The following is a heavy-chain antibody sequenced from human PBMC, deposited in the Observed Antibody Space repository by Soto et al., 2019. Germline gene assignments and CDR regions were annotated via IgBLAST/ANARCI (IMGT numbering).Heavy chain of an antibody. CDR3: ARARPYHGNVGLDY. V-gene: IGHV4-61*01. J-gene: IGHJ4*02. D-gene: IGHD1-20*01. CDR2: IYYSGST. CDR1: GGSVSSGSYY. Sequence: QVQLQESGPGLVKPSETLSLTCTVSGGSVSSGSYYWSWIRQPPGKGLEWIGYIYYSGSTNYNPSHKSRVTISVETSKNQFSLKLSSVTAADTAVYYCARARPYHGNVGLDYWGQGTLVTASS.